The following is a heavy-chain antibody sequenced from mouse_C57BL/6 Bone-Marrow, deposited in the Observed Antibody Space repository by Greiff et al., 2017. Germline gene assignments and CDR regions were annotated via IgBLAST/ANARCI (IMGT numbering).Heavy chain of an antibody. Sequence: VQLQQPGAELVSPGTSVTLSCKASGYSFTSYWMHWVKQRSGQGLEWIGVIDPSDSYTNYNQKFKGKATLTVDTSSSTAYMQLRSLTSEDSAVYYCARAGVYYGRSLPSFPYWGQGELVTVSA. J-gene: IGHJ3*01. CDR1: GYSFTSYW. CDR2: IDPSDSYT. V-gene: IGHV1-59*01. CDR3: ARAGVYYGRSLPSFPY. D-gene: IGHD1-1*01.